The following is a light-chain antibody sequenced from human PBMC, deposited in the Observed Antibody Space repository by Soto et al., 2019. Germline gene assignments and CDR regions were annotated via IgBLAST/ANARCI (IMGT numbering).Light chain of an antibody. CDR3: CSYAGSSTLV. J-gene: IGLJ2*01. Sequence: QSALTQPASLSGSPGQSITISCTGTFSNVGGYNLVSWYQQHPDKAPKLIIYEGSKRPSGVSDRLSGSKSGNTASLTISGPQAEDEADYYCCSYAGSSTLVFGGGTKVTVL. CDR2: EGS. V-gene: IGLV2-23*01. CDR1: FSNVGGYNL.